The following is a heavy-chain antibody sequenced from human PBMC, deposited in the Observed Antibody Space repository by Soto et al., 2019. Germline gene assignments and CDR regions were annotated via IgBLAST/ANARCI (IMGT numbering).Heavy chain of an antibody. Sequence: QVQLVQSGAEVKKPGSSVKVSCKASGGTFSSYAISWVRQAPGQGLEWMGGIIPIFGTANYAQKFQGRVTITADESTSTAYMELSSLRSEDTAVYYCARDLRGGSSSRQDDWFDPWGQGTLVTVSS. D-gene: IGHD2-15*01. CDR2: IIPIFGTA. J-gene: IGHJ5*02. V-gene: IGHV1-69*01. CDR1: GGTFSSYA. CDR3: ARDLRGGSSSRQDDWFDP.